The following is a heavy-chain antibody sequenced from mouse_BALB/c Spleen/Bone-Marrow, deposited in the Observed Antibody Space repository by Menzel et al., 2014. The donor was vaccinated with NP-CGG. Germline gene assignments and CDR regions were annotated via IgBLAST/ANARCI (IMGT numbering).Heavy chain of an antibody. CDR2: INPGSGGT. CDR3: ARRDYAMDY. Sequence: QVTLKESGAELVRPGTSVKVSCKASGYAFTNYLIEWVKQRPGQGLEWIGVINPGSGGTNYNEKFKGKATLTADKSSSTAYMQLSSLTSDDSAVYFCARRDYAMDYWGQGTSVTVSS. V-gene: IGHV1-54*01. CDR1: GYAFTNYL. J-gene: IGHJ4*01.